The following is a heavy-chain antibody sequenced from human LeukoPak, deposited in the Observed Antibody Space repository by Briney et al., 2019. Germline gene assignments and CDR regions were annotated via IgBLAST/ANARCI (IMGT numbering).Heavy chain of an antibody. CDR3: ARETGPCDSSGPIDY. D-gene: IGHD3-22*01. CDR2: IYTSGST. Sequence: KPSETLSLTCTVSGGSISSGSYYWSWMRQPAGKGLARIWRIYTSGSTNYNPSLKSRVTISVDTSKNQFSLKLSSVTAADTAVYYCARETGPCDSSGPIDYWGQGTLVTVSS. V-gene: IGHV4-61*02. CDR1: GGSISSGSYY. J-gene: IGHJ4*02.